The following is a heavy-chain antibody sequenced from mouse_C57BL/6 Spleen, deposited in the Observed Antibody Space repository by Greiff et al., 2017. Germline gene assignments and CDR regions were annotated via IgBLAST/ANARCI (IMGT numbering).Heavy chain of an antibody. CDR2: IWTGGGT. J-gene: IGHJ2*01. V-gene: IGHV2-9-1*01. CDR3: ARNSYDDYAYYFDY. Sequence: QVQLKQSGPGLVAPSQSLSITCTVSGFSLTSYAISWVRQPPGKGLEWLGVIWTGGGTNYNSALKSRLSISKDNSKSQVFLKMNSLQTDDTARYYCARNSYDDYAYYFDYWGQGTTLTVSS. D-gene: IGHD2-3*01. CDR1: GFSLTSYA.